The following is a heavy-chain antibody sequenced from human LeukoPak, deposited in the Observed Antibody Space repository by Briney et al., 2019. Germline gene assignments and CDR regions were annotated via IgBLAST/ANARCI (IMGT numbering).Heavy chain of an antibody. Sequence: SETLSLTCAVYGGSFSGYYWSWIRQPPGKGLEWIGYIYYSGNTNYNPSLKSRVTISVDTSKNQFSLKLSSVTAADAAVYYCARVYYSRSYDYWYFDLWGRGTLVTVSS. CDR3: ARVYYSRSYDYWYFDL. V-gene: IGHV4-59*01. J-gene: IGHJ2*01. CDR1: GGSFSGYY. CDR2: IYYSGNT. D-gene: IGHD6-13*01.